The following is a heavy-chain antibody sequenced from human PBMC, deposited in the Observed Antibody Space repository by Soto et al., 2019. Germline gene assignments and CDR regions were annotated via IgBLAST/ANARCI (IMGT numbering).Heavy chain of an antibody. J-gene: IGHJ6*02. D-gene: IGHD3-22*01. Sequence: GESLKISCKGSGYSFTSYWISWVRQMPGKGLEWMGRIDPSDSYTNYSPSFQGHVTISADKSISTAYLQWSSLKASDTAMYYCARHGQDDSTGYYYYYYGMDVWRQGTTVTVSS. CDR3: ARHGQDDSTGYYYYYYGMDV. CDR1: GYSFTSYW. V-gene: IGHV5-10-1*01. CDR2: IDPSDSYT.